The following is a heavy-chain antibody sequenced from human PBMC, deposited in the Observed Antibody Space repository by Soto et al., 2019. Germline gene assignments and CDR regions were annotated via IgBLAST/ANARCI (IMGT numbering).Heavy chain of an antibody. CDR1: GFTFSSYS. V-gene: IGHV3-21*01. CDR2: ISSSSSYI. Sequence: EVQLVESGGGLVKPGGSLRLSCAASGFTFSSYSMNWVRQAPGKGLEWVSSISSSSSYIYYADSVKGRFTISRDNAKNPLYLQMNSLSAEDTAVYYCAGDLGGDYYGMDVWGQGTTVTVSS. CDR3: AGDLGGDYYGMDV. J-gene: IGHJ6*02. D-gene: IGHD3-16*01.